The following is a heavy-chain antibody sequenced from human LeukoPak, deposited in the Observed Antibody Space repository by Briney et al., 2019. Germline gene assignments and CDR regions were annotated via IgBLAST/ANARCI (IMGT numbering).Heavy chain of an antibody. J-gene: IGHJ4*02. CDR3: VRGAETGYSSDS. V-gene: IGHV3-23*01. D-gene: IGHD3-9*01. CDR2: IRPSGDNT. Sequence: GGSLRLSCAASGFTFSSYDMTWVRQAPGKGLEWVSSIRPSGDNTYYGDFVKGRFTISRDNSKNTLYLQMNSLRVEDTAVYYCVRGAETGYSSDSWGQGTLVTVSS. CDR1: GFTFSSYD.